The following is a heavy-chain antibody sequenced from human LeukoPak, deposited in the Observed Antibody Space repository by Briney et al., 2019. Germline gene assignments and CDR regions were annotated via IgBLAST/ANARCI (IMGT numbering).Heavy chain of an antibody. V-gene: IGHV4-4*02. CDR1: GGXVTSTNW. Sequence: SETLSLTCVVSGGXVTSTNWWSWARQPPGKGLEWIGEIYHSGTTNYNPSLQSRVTMSVDKSKNQFSLKLSSVTAADTAVYYCATYFYGEYGSYYFDYWGQGTLVTVSS. CDR2: IYHSGTT. J-gene: IGHJ4*02. CDR3: ATYFYGEYGSYYFDY. D-gene: IGHD4-17*01.